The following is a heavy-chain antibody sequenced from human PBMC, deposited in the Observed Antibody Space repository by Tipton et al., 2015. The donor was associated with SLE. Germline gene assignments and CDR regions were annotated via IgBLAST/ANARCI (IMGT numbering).Heavy chain of an antibody. V-gene: IGHV3-74*01. CDR3: AKVYYGSSGPLDY. D-gene: IGHD3-22*01. J-gene: IGHJ4*02. CDR2: IDPNGSPT. Sequence: SLRLSCTASGFTFSSYWLHWVRQPPGKGLVWVSEIDPNGSPTNYADSVKDRLTISRDNAKNTPFLEMNSLRVDDTAVYYCAKVYYGSSGPLDYWGQGTLVTVSS. CDR1: GFTFSSYW.